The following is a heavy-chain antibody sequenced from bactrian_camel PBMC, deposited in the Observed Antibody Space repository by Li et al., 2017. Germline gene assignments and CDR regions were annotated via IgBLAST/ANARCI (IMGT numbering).Heavy chain of an antibody. Sequence: DVQLVESGGGSVQAGGSLRLSCAASLVAERDYCLVWFRQVPGMSREGVASFFSDGARPSYADSVKGRFTISQGSTRNIWYLQMNNLKPEDTGIYYCVADVRNIEGYCKPAAVGQFDYWGEGTQVTVS. CDR3: VADVRNIEGYCKPAAVGQFDY. D-gene: IGHD2*01. CDR2: FFSDGARP. CDR1: LVAERDYC. J-gene: IGHJ4*01. V-gene: IGHV3S40*01.